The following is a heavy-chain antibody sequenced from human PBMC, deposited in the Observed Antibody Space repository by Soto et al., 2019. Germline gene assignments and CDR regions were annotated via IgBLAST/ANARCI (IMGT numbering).Heavy chain of an antibody. CDR1: GFTFSSYG. CDR3: AKDLSIDYSNPSYYYYYGMDV. Sequence: QVQLVESGGGVVQPGRSLRLSWAASGFTFSSYGMHWVRQAPGKGLEWVAVISYDGSNKYYADSVKGRFTISRDNSKNTLYLQMNSLRAEDTSVYYCAKDLSIDYSNPSYYYYYGMDVWGQGTTVTVSS. V-gene: IGHV3-30*18. J-gene: IGHJ6*02. CDR2: ISYDGSNK. D-gene: IGHD4-4*01.